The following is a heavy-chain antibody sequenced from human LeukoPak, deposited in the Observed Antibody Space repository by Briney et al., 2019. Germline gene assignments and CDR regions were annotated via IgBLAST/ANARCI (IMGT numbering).Heavy chain of an antibody. V-gene: IGHV3-15*01. CDR3: TTGRFSPGGVAAAGTEDYFDY. D-gene: IGHD6-13*01. J-gene: IGHJ4*02. Sequence: GGSLRLSCAASGFTSSNAWMSWVRQAPGKGLEWVGRIKSKTDGGTTDYAAPVKGRFTISRDDSKNTLYLQMNSLKTEDTAVYYCTTGRFSPGGVAAAGTEDYFDYWGQGTLVTVSS. CDR2: IKSKTDGGTT. CDR1: GFTSSNAW.